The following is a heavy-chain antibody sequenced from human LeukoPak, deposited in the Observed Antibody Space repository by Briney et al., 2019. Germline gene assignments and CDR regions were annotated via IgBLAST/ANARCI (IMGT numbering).Heavy chain of an antibody. CDR1: GFTFDDYA. CDR3: AHGGSGNFDY. CDR2: ISWNSGSI. D-gene: IGHD3-10*01. J-gene: IGHJ4*02. Sequence: PGGSLRLSCAASGFTFDDYAMHWVRQAPGKGLEWVSGISWNSGSIDYADSVKGRFTISRDKAKNSLYLQMNSLRAEDTALYYCAHGGSGNFDYWGQGTLVTVSS. V-gene: IGHV3-9*01.